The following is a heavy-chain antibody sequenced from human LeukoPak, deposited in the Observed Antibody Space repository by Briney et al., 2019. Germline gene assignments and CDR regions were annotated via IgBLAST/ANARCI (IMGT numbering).Heavy chain of an antibody. J-gene: IGHJ4*02. CDR3: ARAEGYGGELDS. D-gene: IGHD4-23*01. CDR1: GFTFSTYA. V-gene: IGHV3-30*04. Sequence: PGRSLRLSCAASGFTFSTYAMHWVRQAPGKGLEWVAVIPYGGSNKYYADSVKGRFTIPRENSKNRLYLQMNSLRAEDTAVYYCARAEGYGGELDSWGQGTLVTVSS. CDR2: IPYGGSNK.